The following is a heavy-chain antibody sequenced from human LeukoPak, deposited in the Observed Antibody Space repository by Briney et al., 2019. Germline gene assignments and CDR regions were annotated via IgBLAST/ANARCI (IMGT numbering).Heavy chain of an antibody. CDR1: GGSISISPYY. Sequence: SETLSLTCTVSGGSISISPYYWGWIREPPGKGLEWIGTIYYRGSTYSNPSLNSRVTISLDTSKNQFSLRLRSVTAADTALYYCARHYLSDGILSTFDPWGQGTLVTVSS. D-gene: IGHD2-2*01. J-gene: IGHJ5*02. V-gene: IGHV4-39*01. CDR2: IYYRGST. CDR3: ARHYLSDGILSTFDP.